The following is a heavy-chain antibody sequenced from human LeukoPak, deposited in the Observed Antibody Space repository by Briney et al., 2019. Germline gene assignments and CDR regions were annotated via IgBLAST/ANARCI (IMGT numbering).Heavy chain of an antibody. CDR3: ASGPYPAAGTDHQFDY. CDR1: GASISSYY. Sequence: PSETLSLTCTVSGASISSYYWSWIRQPPGKGLEWIGYIYYSGSTHYNPSLKSRVTISVDTSKNQFSLRLSSMTAANTAVYYCASGPYPAAGTDHQFDYWGQGTLVTLSS. CDR2: IYYSGST. V-gene: IGHV4-59*01. D-gene: IGHD6-13*01. J-gene: IGHJ4*02.